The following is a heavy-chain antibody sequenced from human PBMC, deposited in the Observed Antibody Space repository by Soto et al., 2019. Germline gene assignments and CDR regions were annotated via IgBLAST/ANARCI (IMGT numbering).Heavy chain of an antibody. V-gene: IGHV1-69*12. J-gene: IGHJ5*02. Sequence: QVQLVQSGAEVKKPGSSVKVSCKASGGTFSSYAISWVRQAPGQGLEWMGGIIPIFGTANYAQKFQGRVTITADEATSTAYMERSSLRSEDTAVYYCATGKGCSGGSCYYNWFDPWGQGTLVTVSS. CDR1: GGTFSSYA. D-gene: IGHD2-15*01. CDR2: IIPIFGTA. CDR3: ATGKGCSGGSCYYNWFDP.